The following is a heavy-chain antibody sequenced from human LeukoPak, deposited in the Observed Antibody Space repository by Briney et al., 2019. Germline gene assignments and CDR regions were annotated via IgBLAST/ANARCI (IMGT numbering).Heavy chain of an antibody. Sequence: SEILSLTCTVSGGSISSSSYYRGWIRQPPGKGLEWIGSIYYSGSTYYNPSLKSRVTISVDTSKSQFSLKLSSVTAADTAVYYCARLMGYDLWSGYSTNWFDPWGQGTLVTVSS. V-gene: IGHV4-39*01. CDR3: ARLMGYDLWSGYSTNWFDP. CDR1: GGSISSSSYY. CDR2: IYYSGST. J-gene: IGHJ5*02. D-gene: IGHD3-3*01.